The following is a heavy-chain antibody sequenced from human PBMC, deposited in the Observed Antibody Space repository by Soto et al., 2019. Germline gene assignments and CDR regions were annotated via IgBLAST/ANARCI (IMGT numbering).Heavy chain of an antibody. Sequence: AASVKVSCKASGFAFMSYGITWVRQAPGQGLEWMGWITVNSGNTHYAERLQGRVTMTTDTSTSTAYMELWSLSSDDTAMYYCARSYSYGSYWYFDLWGRGTLVTVSS. CDR2: ITVNSGNT. V-gene: IGHV1-18*04. CDR1: GFAFMSYG. CDR3: ARSYSYGSYWYFDL. D-gene: IGHD5-18*01. J-gene: IGHJ2*01.